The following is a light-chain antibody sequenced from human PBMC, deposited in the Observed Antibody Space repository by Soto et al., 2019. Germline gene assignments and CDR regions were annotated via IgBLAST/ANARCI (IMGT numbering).Light chain of an antibody. CDR1: QSVSSSY. CDR3: QQYNKWPRT. J-gene: IGKJ1*01. CDR2: GAS. Sequence: EIVLTQSPDTLSLSPGERATLSCRASQSVSSSYLAWYQQKPGQAPRLLIYGASTRATGVPASLSGSGSGTEFTLTISSLRSEDSAVYYCQQYNKWPRTFGQGTKVDIK. V-gene: IGKV3-15*01.